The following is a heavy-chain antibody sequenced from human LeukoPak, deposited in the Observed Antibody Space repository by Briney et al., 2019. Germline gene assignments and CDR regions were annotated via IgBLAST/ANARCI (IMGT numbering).Heavy chain of an antibody. J-gene: IGHJ6*02. V-gene: IGHV3-7*01. Sequence: GGSLRLSCAASGFTFSSYAMSWVRQAPGKGLEWVANIKQDGSEKYYVDSVKGRFTISRDNAKNSLYLQMNSLRAEDTAVYYCARKYCGGDCHYYYGMDVWGQGTTVTVSS. D-gene: IGHD2-21*02. CDR2: IKQDGSEK. CDR1: GFTFSSYA. CDR3: ARKYCGGDCHYYYGMDV.